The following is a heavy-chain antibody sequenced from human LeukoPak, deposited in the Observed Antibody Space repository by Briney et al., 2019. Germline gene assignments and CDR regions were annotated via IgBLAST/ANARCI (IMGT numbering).Heavy chain of an antibody. CDR2: LYHSGNT. CDR1: GYSLSSGYY. Sequence: PSETLSLTCALPGYSLSSGYYWGWIRQPPGKGLEWIGSLYHSGNTYHNPALTSRITISVDTSKTQFSLKLSSVAAADTAVYYCATNRGYCYGAGSYNWFDPWGQGTLVTVSS. J-gene: IGHJ5*02. CDR3: ATNRGYCYGAGSYNWFDP. V-gene: IGHV4-38-2*01. D-gene: IGHD3-10*01.